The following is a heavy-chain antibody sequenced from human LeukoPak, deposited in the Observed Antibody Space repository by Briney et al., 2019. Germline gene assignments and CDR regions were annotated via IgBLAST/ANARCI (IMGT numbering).Heavy chain of an antibody. CDR2: IYSGGST. V-gene: IGHV3-53*01. CDR3: ARGPPLSGSYYMDV. Sequence: GGSLRLSCAASGFTVSSNYMSWVRQAPGKGLEWVSVIYSGGSTYYADSVKGRFTISRDNSKNTLYLQMNSLRAEDTAVYYCARGPPLSGSYYMDVWGKGTTVTISS. D-gene: IGHD3-10*01. CDR1: GFTVSSNY. J-gene: IGHJ6*03.